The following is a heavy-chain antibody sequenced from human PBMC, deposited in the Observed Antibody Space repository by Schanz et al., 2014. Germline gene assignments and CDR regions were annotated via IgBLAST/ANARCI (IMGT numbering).Heavy chain of an antibody. J-gene: IGHJ4*02. CDR1: GFTFSSNW. Sequence: EVQLVESGGGLVQPGGSLRLSCAASGFTFSSNWMNWVRQAPGKGLEWVAIIRPAGSDQHYVDSVKGRFTISRDNAKSSLYLQMNSLRAEDTAVYYCAAGGGFLIDYWGQGTLVTVSS. CDR3: AAGGGFLIDY. D-gene: IGHD2-15*01. CDR2: IRPAGSDQ. V-gene: IGHV3-7*01.